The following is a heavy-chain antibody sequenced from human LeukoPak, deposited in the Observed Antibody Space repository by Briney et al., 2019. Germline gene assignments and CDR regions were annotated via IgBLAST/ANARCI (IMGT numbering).Heavy chain of an antibody. CDR1: GFTFSIYA. CDR2: ISGSGAST. V-gene: IGHV3-23*01. Sequence: GGSLRLSCAASGFTFSIYAMSWVRQAPGKGLEWVSAISGSGASTYYADSVKGRFTISRDNSKNTLYLQMNSLRAEDTAVYYCAKGYCSGGSCYYPSDYWGQGTLVTASS. D-gene: IGHD2-15*01. CDR3: AKGYCSGGSCYYPSDY. J-gene: IGHJ4*02.